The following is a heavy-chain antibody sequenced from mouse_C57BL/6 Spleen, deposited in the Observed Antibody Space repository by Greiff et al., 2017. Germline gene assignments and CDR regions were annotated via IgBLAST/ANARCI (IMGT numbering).Heavy chain of an antibody. CDR3: ARYWDVWDFDV. D-gene: IGHD4-1*01. CDR1: GYSFTSYY. Sequence: QVQLKESGPELVKPGASVKISCKASGYSFTSYYIHWVKQRPGQGLEWIGWIYPGSGNTKYNEKFKGKATLTADTSSSTAYMQLSSLTSEDSAVYYCARYWDVWDFDVWGTGTTVTVSS. CDR2: IYPGSGNT. J-gene: IGHJ1*03. V-gene: IGHV1-66*01.